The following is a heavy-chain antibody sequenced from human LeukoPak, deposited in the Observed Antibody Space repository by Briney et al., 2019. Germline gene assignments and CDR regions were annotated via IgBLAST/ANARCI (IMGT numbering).Heavy chain of an antibody. CDR2: ISSSGSTI. Sequence: GGSLRLSCAASGFTFSSYEMNWVRQAPGKGLEWVSYISSSGSTIYYADSVKGRFTISRDNAKNSLYLQMNSLRAEDTAVYYCARWRRRWLAQYYFDYWGQGTLVTVSS. D-gene: IGHD5-24*01. CDR3: ARWRRRWLAQYYFDY. CDR1: GFTFSSYE. J-gene: IGHJ4*02. V-gene: IGHV3-48*03.